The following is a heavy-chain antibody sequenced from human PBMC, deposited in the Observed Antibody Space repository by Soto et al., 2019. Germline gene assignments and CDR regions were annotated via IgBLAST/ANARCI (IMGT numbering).Heavy chain of an antibody. J-gene: IGHJ6*02. Sequence: ASVKVSCKDSGYTFTSYGISWVRQAPGQGLEWMGWISAYNGNTNYAQKLQGRVTMTTDTSTSTTYMELRSLRSDDTAVYYCAREQRIAAAYTYYYYGMDVWGQGTTVTVSS. CDR2: ISAYNGNT. CDR1: GYTFTSYG. V-gene: IGHV1-18*01. D-gene: IGHD6-13*01. CDR3: AREQRIAAAYTYYYYGMDV.